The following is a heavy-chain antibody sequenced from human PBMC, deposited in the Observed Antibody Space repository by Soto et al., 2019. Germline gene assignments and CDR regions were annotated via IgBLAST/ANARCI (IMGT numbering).Heavy chain of an antibody. CDR1: GFSFSDYD. CDR2: ISPRGKIS. J-gene: IGHJ4*01. D-gene: IGHD1-1*01. Sequence: GGSLRLSCAASGFSFSDYDMNWIRQAPGQGLEWVAVISPRGKISYIADSIRGRFTFSRDNSGRSLFLQMNSLRAEDRAIYYCARSGTPLIEILDNWGQGTLVTVSS. CDR3: ARSGTPLIEILDN. V-gene: IGHV3-11*01.